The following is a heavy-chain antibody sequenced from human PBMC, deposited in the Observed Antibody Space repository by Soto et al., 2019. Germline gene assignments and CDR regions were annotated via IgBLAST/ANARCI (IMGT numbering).Heavy chain of an antibody. CDR1: GYTFTGYY. Sequence: GASVKVSCKASGYTFTGYYMHWVRQAPGQGLEWMGWINPNSGGTNYAQKFQGWVTMTRDTSTSTAYMELSSLRSDDTAVYYCARALTGYRMDVWGQGTTVTVSS. V-gene: IGHV1-2*04. CDR2: INPNSGGT. J-gene: IGHJ6*01. D-gene: IGHD1-1*01. CDR3: ARALTGYRMDV.